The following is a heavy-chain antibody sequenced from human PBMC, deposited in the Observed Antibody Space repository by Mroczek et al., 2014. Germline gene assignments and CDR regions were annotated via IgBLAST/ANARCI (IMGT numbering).Heavy chain of an antibody. J-gene: IGHJ6*02. V-gene: IGHV3-30-3*01. CDR1: GFTFSSYA. CDR2: ISYDGSNK. CDR3: ARSIAAAGTYYGMDV. Sequence: QVQLQESGGGVVQPGRSLRLSCAASGFTFSSYAMHWVRQAPGKGLEWVAVISYDGSNKYYADSVKGRFTISRDNSKNTLYLQMNSLRAEDTAVYYCARSIAAAGTYYGMDVWGQGTTVTVSS. D-gene: IGHD6-13*01.